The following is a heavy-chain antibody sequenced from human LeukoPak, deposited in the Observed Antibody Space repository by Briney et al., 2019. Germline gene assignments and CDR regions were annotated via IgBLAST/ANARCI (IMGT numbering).Heavy chain of an antibody. Sequence: GGSLRLSCAVSGFNFNMHAMHWVRQAPGKGLEWVALISYDGGHKYYADSVKGRFTISRDNAKNSLYLQMNSLRVEDAAVYYCASEGVVGAAAHFDYWGQGALVTVSS. CDR3: ASEGVVGAAAHFDY. CDR2: ISYDGGHK. J-gene: IGHJ4*02. V-gene: IGHV3-30-3*01. CDR1: GFNFNMHA. D-gene: IGHD1-26*01.